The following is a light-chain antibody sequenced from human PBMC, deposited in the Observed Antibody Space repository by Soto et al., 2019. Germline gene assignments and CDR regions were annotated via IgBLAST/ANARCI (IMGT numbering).Light chain of an antibody. CDR3: QKYGSSRT. CDR1: QSVSSSY. J-gene: IGKJ1*01. V-gene: IGKV3-20*01. CDR2: GAS. Sequence: EIVLTQSPGTLSLSPGERATLSCRAIQSVSSSYLAWYQQKPGQAPRLLIYGASSRATGIPDRFSGSGSGTDFTLTISRLEPEDFAVYYCQKYGSSRTFGQGTKVEIK.